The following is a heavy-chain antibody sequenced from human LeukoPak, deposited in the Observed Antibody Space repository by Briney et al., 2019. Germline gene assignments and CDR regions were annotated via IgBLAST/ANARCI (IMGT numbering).Heavy chain of an antibody. V-gene: IGHV1-8*01. CDR2: MNPNSGNT. D-gene: IGHD3-16*02. CDR1: GYTFTSYD. Sequence: GASVKVSCKASGYTFTSYDINWVRQATGQGLEWMGWMNPNSGNTGYAQKFQGRVTMTRNTSISTAYMELSSLRSEDTAVYYCARGKGTYYDYVWGSYRYTDPGYWGQGTLVTVSS. J-gene: IGHJ4*02. CDR3: ARGKGTYYDYVWGSYRYTDPGY.